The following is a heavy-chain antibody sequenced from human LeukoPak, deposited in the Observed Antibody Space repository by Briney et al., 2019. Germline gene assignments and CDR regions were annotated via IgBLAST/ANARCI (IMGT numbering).Heavy chain of an antibody. Sequence: SETLSLTCTVSGGSTSTYYWSWIRQPPGKGLEWIGYIHDSGTTSYNPSLKSRVTISVDMSENQLSLRLTSVSAADTAIYYCARGGREGYNSFAYWGQGTQVAVSS. CDR3: ARGGREGYNSFAY. V-gene: IGHV4-59*01. J-gene: IGHJ4*02. D-gene: IGHD5-24*01. CDR2: IHDSGTT. CDR1: GGSTSTYY.